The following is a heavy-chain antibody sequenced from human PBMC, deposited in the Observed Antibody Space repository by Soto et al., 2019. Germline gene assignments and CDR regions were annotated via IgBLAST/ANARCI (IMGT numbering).Heavy chain of an antibody. CDR2: VIPIFGTA. V-gene: IGHV1-69*13. Sequence: SVKVSCKASGGTFSSYAISLGRQAPGQGVEWMGGVIPIFGTANYGQKFQGRVTINAGGSTSTAYMELGSLGPGDTGVDYCARQGGGEWLRHYPNYYYYGMDVWGQGTTVTVS. CDR3: ARQGGGEWLRHYPNYYYYGMDV. D-gene: IGHD5-12*01. J-gene: IGHJ6*02. CDR1: GGTFSSYA.